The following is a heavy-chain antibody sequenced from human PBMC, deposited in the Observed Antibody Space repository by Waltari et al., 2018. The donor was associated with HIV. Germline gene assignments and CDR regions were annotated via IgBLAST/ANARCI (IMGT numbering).Heavy chain of an antibody. V-gene: IGHV1-8*01. Sequence: QVQLVQSGAEMKEPGASVKVSCKASGYIFTRYDMNWGRQAPGQGPEWMGWVNPNSGNTGYAQNFQGRVTMTMNTPTSTAYMELSNLKSEDTAVYYCARSLACPDCYSEMDSWGQGTLITVSS. D-gene: IGHD2-21*02. CDR2: VNPNSGNT. CDR3: ARSLACPDCYSEMDS. J-gene: IGHJ4*02. CDR1: GYIFTRYD.